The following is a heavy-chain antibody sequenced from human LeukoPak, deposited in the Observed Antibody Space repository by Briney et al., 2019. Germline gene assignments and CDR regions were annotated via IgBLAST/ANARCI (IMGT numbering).Heavy chain of an antibody. CDR1: KSSLSAWA. D-gene: IGHD3-22*01. V-gene: IGHV3-30*04. J-gene: IGHJ4*02. CDR2: ISHDGSKK. Sequence: GGSLRLSCAAAKSSLSAWAMHWVRQAPDKGLEWVAVISHDGSKKYYEESVKGRFTISRDNSNNTLFLQMNSLRAEDTAVYYCARDLGRVEVVVITYYFDYWGQGTLVTVSS. CDR3: ARDLGRVEVVVITYYFDY.